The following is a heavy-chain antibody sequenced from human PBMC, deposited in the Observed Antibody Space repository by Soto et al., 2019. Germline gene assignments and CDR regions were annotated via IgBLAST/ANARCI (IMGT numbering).Heavy chain of an antibody. CDR1: GFTFSSCA. CDR2: ISDSGGST. J-gene: IGHJ4*02. Sequence: GGSLRLSCAASGFTFSSCAMGWVRQAPGKGLEWVSDISDSGGSTYYADSVKGRFTISRDNSKSTLYLQMNSLRAEDTALYYWPITLRGVLIDFVSWRQGTLVTVCS. D-gene: IGHD3-10*01. V-gene: IGHV3-23*01. CDR3: PITLRGVLIDFVS.